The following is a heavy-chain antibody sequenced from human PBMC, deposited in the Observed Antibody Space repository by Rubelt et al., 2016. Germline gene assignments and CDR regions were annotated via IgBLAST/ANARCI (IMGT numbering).Heavy chain of an antibody. CDR1: GFTFSSYA. CDR2: IYSGGST. CDR3: AGYGGSGWPTSFDY. J-gene: IGHJ4*02. Sequence: EVQLLESGGGLVQPGGSLRLSCAASGFTFSSYAMSWVRQAPGKGLEWVSVIYSGGSTYYADSVKGRFTISRHNSKNTLYLQMNSLRAEDTAVYYCAGYGGSGWPTSFDYWGQGTLVTVSS. V-gene: IGHV3-23*03. D-gene: IGHD6-19*01.